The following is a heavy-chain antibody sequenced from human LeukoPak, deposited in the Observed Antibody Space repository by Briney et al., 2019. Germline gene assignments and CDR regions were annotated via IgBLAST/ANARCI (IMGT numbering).Heavy chain of an antibody. J-gene: IGHJ4*02. V-gene: IGHV3-33*08. Sequence: GGSLRLSCAASGFIFSTYSMNWVRQAPGKGLEWVAFISDNGLRTYYLESVKGLFTISRDDSKNTLYLQMNSLRVEDTAVYYCARDRIGKYSIDYWGQGTLVTVSS. D-gene: IGHD2-15*01. CDR3: ARDRIGKYSIDY. CDR2: ISDNGLRT. CDR1: GFIFSTYS.